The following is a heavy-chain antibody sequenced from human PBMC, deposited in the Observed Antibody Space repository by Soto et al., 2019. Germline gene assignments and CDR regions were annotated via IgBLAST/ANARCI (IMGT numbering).Heavy chain of an antibody. Sequence: QVQLVQSGAEVKKPGASVKVSCKASGDTFTDYYIHWVRQAPGQGLEWMGTVNPSGGHTTYAQTFLGRMTMTRDTSTSTLYMELTSLTSEDTAVYYCARGGHVVVVTAALDYWGQGTLVTVSS. D-gene: IGHD2-21*02. CDR1: GDTFTDYY. V-gene: IGHV1-46*01. CDR2: VNPSGGHT. J-gene: IGHJ4*02. CDR3: ARGGHVVVVTAALDY.